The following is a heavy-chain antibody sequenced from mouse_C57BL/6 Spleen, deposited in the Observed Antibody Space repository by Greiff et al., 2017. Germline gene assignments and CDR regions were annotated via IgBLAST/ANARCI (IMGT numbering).Heavy chain of an antibody. J-gene: IGHJ4*01. V-gene: IGHV1-18*01. CDR2: INPNNGGT. CDR1: GYTFTDYN. Sequence: VQLQQSGPELVKPGASVKIPSKASGYTFTDYNMDWVKQSHGKSLEWIGDINPNNGGTIYNQKFKGKATLTVDKSSSTAYMELRSLTSEDTAVYYCAREGNYYGSPYYAMDYWGQGTSVTVSS. D-gene: IGHD1-1*01. CDR3: AREGNYYGSPYYAMDY.